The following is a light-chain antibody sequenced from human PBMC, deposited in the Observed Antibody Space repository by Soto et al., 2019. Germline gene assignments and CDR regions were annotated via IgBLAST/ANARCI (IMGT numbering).Light chain of an antibody. Sequence: TLSLSPGERATLSCRASQSVSSSYLAWYQQKPGQAPRLLIYGASSRATGIPDRFSGSGSGTDFTLTISRLEPEDFAVYYCQQYGSSPPFGPGTKVDIK. J-gene: IGKJ3*01. CDR1: QSVSSSY. CDR3: QQYGSSPP. CDR2: GAS. V-gene: IGKV3-20*01.